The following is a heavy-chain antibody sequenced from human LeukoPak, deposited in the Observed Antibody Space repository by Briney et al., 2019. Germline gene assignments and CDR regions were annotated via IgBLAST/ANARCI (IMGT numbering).Heavy chain of an antibody. CDR1: GGSISSDY. V-gene: IGHV4-34*01. J-gene: IGHJ4*02. Sequence: ETLSLTCTVSGGSISSDYWSWIRQPPGKGLEWIGEISHSGSTTYNPSLRSRVTISGDTSKKQFSLKLSSVTAADTAVYYCVTYYYGSSAPKRNYWGQGILVTVSS. CDR3: VTYYYGSSAPKRNY. D-gene: IGHD3-22*01. CDR2: ISHSGST.